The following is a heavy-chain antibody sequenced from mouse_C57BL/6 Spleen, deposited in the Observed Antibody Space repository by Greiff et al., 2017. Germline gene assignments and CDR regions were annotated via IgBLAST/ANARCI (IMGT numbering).Heavy chain of an antibody. V-gene: IGHV1-22*01. CDR2: INPNNGGT. D-gene: IGHD1-1*01. CDR3: ARTTVVERSFAY. J-gene: IGHJ3*01. Sequence: EVQRVESGPELVKPGASVKMSCKASGYTFTDYNMHWVKQSHGKSLEWIGYINPNNGGTSYNQKFKGKATLTVNKSSSTAYMELRSLTSEDSAVYYCARTTVVERSFAYWGQGTLVTVSA. CDR1: GYTFTDYN.